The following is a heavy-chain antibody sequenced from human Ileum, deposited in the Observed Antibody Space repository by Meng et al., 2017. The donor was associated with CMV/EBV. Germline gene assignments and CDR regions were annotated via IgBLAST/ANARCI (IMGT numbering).Heavy chain of an antibody. CDR3: VRDWYGSNCQRGCLVN. Sequence: SLRLSCAASGLTFSTYAMTWVRQAPGKGLEWVSSISDSGGKAYYTDSVKGRFTISRDNSKNTLYLQVNSLRAEDTAIYYCVRDWYGSNCQRGCLVNWGQGTLVTVSS. J-gene: IGHJ1*01. D-gene: IGHD6-13*01. V-gene: IGHV3-23*01. CDR1: GLTFSTYA. CDR2: ISDSGGKA.